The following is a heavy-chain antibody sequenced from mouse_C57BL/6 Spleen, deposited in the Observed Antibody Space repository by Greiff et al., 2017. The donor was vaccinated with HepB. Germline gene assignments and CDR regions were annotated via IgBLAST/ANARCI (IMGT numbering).Heavy chain of an antibody. J-gene: IGHJ1*03. V-gene: IGHV1-39*01. Sequence: VQLKVSGPELVKPGASVKISCKASGYSFTDYNMNWVQQSNGKSLEWIGVINPNYGTTSYNQKFKGKATLTVDQSSSTAYMQLNSLTSEDSAVYYCARSGDYYGSSSWYFDVWGTGTTVTVSS. CDR1: GYSFTDYN. D-gene: IGHD1-1*01. CDR3: ARSGDYYGSSSWYFDV. CDR2: INPNYGTT.